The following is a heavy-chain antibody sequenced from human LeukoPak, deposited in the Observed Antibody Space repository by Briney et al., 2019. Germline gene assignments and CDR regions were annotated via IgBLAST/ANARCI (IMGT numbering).Heavy chain of an antibody. D-gene: IGHD6-6*01. CDR2: IYDSGST. J-gene: IGHJ4*02. Sequence: SETLSLTCTVSGGSTSSYYWSWIRQPPGKGLEWIGFIYDSGSTYYNPPLKSRVTISVDTSKNQFSLKLSSVTAADTAMYYCALYSSSSDYWGQGTLVTVSS. CDR3: ALYSSSSDY. CDR1: GGSTSSYY. V-gene: IGHV4-59*01.